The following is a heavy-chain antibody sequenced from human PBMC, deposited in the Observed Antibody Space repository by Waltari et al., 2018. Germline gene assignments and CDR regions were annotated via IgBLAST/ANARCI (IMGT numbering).Heavy chain of an antibody. D-gene: IGHD1-1*01. Sequence: QVQLVQSGAEVKKPGSSVKVSCKASGGTFSSYTISWVRQAPGQGLEWMGRIIPILGIANYAQKCQGRGTITADKSTSTAYMELSSLRSEDTAVYYCARDLAMLGTDYWGQGTLVTVSS. CDR2: IIPILGIA. CDR1: GGTFSSYT. V-gene: IGHV1-69*08. CDR3: ARDLAMLGTDY. J-gene: IGHJ4*02.